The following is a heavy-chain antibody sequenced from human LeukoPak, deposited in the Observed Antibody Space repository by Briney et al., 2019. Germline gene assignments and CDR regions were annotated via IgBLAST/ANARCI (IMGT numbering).Heavy chain of an antibody. CDR2: IGSKAFGGTT. CDR3: TRDRIGESDL. D-gene: IGHD4-17*01. CDR1: GFTFGDYG. Sequence: PGGSLRLSCTTSGFTFGDYGMSWVRQAPGKGLELISFIGSKAFGGTTDYAASVRGRVSISRDDSTGIAYLQMNSLKAEDTGVYYCTRDRIGESDLWGQGTLVTVSA. J-gene: IGHJ4*02. V-gene: IGHV3-49*04.